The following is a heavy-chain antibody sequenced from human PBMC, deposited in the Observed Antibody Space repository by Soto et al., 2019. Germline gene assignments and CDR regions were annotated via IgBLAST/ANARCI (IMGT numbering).Heavy chain of an antibody. V-gene: IGHV1-69*01. Sequence: QVQLVQSGAEVKKPGSSVKVSCTASGGTFSSSAISWVRQSPGQGLEWMGGIIPIFGTANYAQKFQGRVTIDADESMSKAYMELSSLRSEDTAVYYCARDLAYCGGDRGCLWGQGTLVTVSS. CDR1: GGTFSSSA. CDR3: ARDLAYCGGDRGCL. J-gene: IGHJ4*02. CDR2: IIPIFGTA. D-gene: IGHD2-21*02.